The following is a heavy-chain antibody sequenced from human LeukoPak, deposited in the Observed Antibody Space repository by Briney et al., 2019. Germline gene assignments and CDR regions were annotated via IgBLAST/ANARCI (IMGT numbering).Heavy chain of an antibody. CDR1: GFNFGDYF. CDR2: IRGSSGST. CDR3: ATVRALVTADH. V-gene: IGHV3-23*01. J-gene: IGHJ4*02. D-gene: IGHD2-21*02. Sequence: PGGSLRLSCAASGFNFGDYFMSWVRQAPGKALEWVSAIRGSSGSTFSADSVKGRFTISRDNSKNTVYLQMKSLRVEDTAVYYCATVRALVTADHWGQGALVTVSS.